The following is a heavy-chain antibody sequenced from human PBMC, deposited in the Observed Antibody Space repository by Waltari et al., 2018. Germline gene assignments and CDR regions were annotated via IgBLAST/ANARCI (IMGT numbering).Heavy chain of an antibody. D-gene: IGHD5-12*01. CDR2: LSYSGAT. CDR3: ATYIGASIGTAAFDV. CDR1: DVSISSIRHS. Sequence: HLQLQESGPGLLTPSETLSLTCRVADVSISSIRHSSVWIRQPPGQGLEWIGTLSYSGATYSSPSLKSRVTISGDTSKNQLSLILGSVTAADTAVYYCATYIGASIGTAAFDVWGQGTMVTVSA. J-gene: IGHJ3*01. V-gene: IGHV4-39*01.